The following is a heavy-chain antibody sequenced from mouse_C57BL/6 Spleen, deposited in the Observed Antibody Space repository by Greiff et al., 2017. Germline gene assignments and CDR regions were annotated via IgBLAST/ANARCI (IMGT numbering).Heavy chain of an antibody. V-gene: IGHV1-64*01. CDR1: GYTFTSYW. J-gene: IGHJ4*01. CDR3: ARHVNYAMDY. Sequence: VQLQQPGAELVKPGASVTLSCKASGYTFTSYWMHWVKQRPGQGLEWIGMIHPNSGSTNYNEKFKSKATLTVDKSSSTAYMQLSSLTSEDSAVYYCARHVNYAMDYWGQGTSVTVSS. CDR2: IHPNSGST.